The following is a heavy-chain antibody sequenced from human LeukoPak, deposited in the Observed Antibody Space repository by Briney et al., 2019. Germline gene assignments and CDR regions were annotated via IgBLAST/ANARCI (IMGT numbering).Heavy chain of an antibody. CDR1: GYTFTSYY. Sequence: ASVKVSCKASGYTFTSYYMHWVRQAPGQGLEWMVIINPSGGSTSYAQKFQGRVTMTRDTSTSTVYMELSSLRSEDTAVYYCARAAADYGMDVWGQGTTVTVSS. V-gene: IGHV1-46*01. J-gene: IGHJ6*02. CDR2: INPSGGST. CDR3: ARAAADYGMDV. D-gene: IGHD6-13*01.